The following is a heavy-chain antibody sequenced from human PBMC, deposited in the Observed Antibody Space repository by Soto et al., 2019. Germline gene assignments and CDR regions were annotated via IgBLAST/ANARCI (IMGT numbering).Heavy chain of an antibody. CDR3: ARGPSGDKVHY. CDR2: IFDSGTT. CDR1: DGSITSDDSC. V-gene: IGHV4-30-4*01. D-gene: IGHD7-27*01. Sequence: PSETKSLTCTVADGSITSDDSCWSWIRQPPGEGLEWIGHIFDSGTTYTNPSLRSQVAISLDTSKNHFSLTLSSVTAADTAVYYCARGPSGDKVHYWGQGALVTVSS. J-gene: IGHJ4*02.